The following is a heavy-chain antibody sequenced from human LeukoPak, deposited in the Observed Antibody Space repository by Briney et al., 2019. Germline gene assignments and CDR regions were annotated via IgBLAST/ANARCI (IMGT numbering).Heavy chain of an antibody. V-gene: IGHV3-30*18. Sequence: PGGSLRLSCAASGFTFSSYGMHWVRQAPGKGLEWVAVIPYGGSNKYYADSVKGRFTISRDNSKNTLYLQMNSLRAEDTAVYYCAKSSGWYLDYWGQGTLVTVSS. CDR1: GFTFSSYG. CDR3: AKSSGWYLDY. D-gene: IGHD6-19*01. CDR2: IPYGGSNK. J-gene: IGHJ4*02.